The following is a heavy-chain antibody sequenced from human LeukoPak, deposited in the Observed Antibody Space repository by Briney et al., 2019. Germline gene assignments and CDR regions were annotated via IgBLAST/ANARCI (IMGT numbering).Heavy chain of an antibody. CDR1: VGSISVDF. Sequence: SETLSLTCTVSVGSISVDFWSWSWQPPGKGRGRMGYIVYSVTTNSKSSLTIRVTISVDPSKNQFSLKLSSVTAADTAVYYCAREVRTWHYYFDYWGQGTLVMVSS. J-gene: IGHJ4*02. V-gene: IGHV4-59*01. CDR3: AREVRTWHYYFDY. D-gene: IGHD1-14*01. CDR2: IVYSVTT.